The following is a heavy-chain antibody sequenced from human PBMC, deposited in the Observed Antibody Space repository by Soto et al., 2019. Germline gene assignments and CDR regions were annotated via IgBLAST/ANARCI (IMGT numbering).Heavy chain of an antibody. Sequence: PGESLKISCKGSGYNFPSYWISWVRQMPGKGLEWMGRIDPSDSYTNYSRSFRGHVTMTTDKSISTAYLQWSGLKASDTAIHYCARHRNWNYGFDYWGQGTLVTVSS. CDR2: IDPSDSYT. CDR3: ARHRNWNYGFDY. V-gene: IGHV5-10-1*01. CDR1: GYNFPSYW. D-gene: IGHD1-7*01. J-gene: IGHJ4*02.